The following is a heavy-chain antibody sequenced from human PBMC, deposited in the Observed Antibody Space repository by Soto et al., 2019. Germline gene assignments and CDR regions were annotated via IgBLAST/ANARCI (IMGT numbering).Heavy chain of an antibody. V-gene: IGHV4-59*01. Sequence: SETLSLTCTVSGGSISSYYWSWIRQPPGKGLEWIGYIYYSGSTNYNPSIKSRVTISVDTSKNQFSLKLSSVTAADTAVYYCARWICSGGSCYFDYWGQGTLVTVSS. CDR2: IYYSGST. CDR1: GGSISSYY. J-gene: IGHJ4*02. CDR3: ARWICSGGSCYFDY. D-gene: IGHD2-15*01.